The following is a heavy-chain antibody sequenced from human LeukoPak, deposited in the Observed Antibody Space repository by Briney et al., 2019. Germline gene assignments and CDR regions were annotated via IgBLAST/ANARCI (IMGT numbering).Heavy chain of an antibody. Sequence: SGTLSLTCAVSGGSITSSNWWSWVRQPPGKGLEWIGEIYHSGSTNYNPSLKSRVTISVDTSKNQFSLKLSSVTAADTAVYYCARALPNWNDDAFDIWGQGTMVTVSS. CDR2: IYHSGST. CDR3: ARALPNWNDDAFDI. D-gene: IGHD1-1*01. J-gene: IGHJ3*02. V-gene: IGHV4-4*02. CDR1: GGSITSSNW.